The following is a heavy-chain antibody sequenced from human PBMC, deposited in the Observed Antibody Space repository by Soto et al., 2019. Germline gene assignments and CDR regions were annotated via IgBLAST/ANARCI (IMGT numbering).Heavy chain of an antibody. Sequence: KPSETLSLTCAISGASITTRGYTWSWIRQPPGKGLEWIGYIYPSGATYYKPSLKSRVNISLEPSKNRFSLTVNSATAADTAVYYCPRAVFSSVVHIDFWGLGTTVTVSS. CDR2: IYPSGAT. V-gene: IGHV4-30-2*01. J-gene: IGHJ6*02. D-gene: IGHD3-10*01. CDR1: GASITTRGYT. CDR3: PRAVFSSVVHIDF.